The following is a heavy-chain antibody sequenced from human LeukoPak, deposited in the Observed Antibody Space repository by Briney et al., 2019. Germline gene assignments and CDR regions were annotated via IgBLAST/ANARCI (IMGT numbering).Heavy chain of an antibody. J-gene: IGHJ4*02. D-gene: IGHD5-18*01. CDR2: ISGSGSST. Sequence: GGSLRLSCAASGFSFSNYAMSWVRQAPGKGLEGFSGISGSGSSTYYADSVKGRFAISRNNSKNTLYLQMNSLRAEDTAIYYCAKSVDTTMVWNYWGQGTLVTVSS. CDR1: GFSFSNYA. V-gene: IGHV3-23*01. CDR3: AKSVDTTMVWNY.